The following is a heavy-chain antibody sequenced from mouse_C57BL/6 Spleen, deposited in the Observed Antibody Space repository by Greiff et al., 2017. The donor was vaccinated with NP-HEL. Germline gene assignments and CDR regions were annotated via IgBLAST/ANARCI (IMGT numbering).Heavy chain of an antibody. CDR2: INPYNGGT. Sequence: EVQLQQSGPVLVKPGASVKMSCKASGYTFTDYYMNWVKQSHGKSLEWIGVINPYNGGTSYTQKFKGKATLTVDKSSSTAYMELNSLTSEDSAVYYCARDPRTFAYWGQGTLVTVSA. D-gene: IGHD2-10*02. V-gene: IGHV1-19*01. J-gene: IGHJ3*01. CDR1: GYTFTDYY. CDR3: ARDPRTFAY.